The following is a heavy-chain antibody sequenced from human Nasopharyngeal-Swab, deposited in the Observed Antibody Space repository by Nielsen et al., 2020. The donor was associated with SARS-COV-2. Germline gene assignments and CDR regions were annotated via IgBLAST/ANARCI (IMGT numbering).Heavy chain of an antibody. J-gene: IGHJ4*02. CDR3: ARDRAYDSSGYGLY. Sequence: ASVKVPCKASGYTFTSYGISWVRQAPAQGLEWMGWISAYNGNTNYAQKLQGRVTMTTDTSTSTAYMELRSLRSDDTAVYYCARDRAYDSSGYGLYWGQGTLVTVSS. V-gene: IGHV1-18*01. CDR2: ISAYNGNT. D-gene: IGHD3-22*01. CDR1: GYTFTSYG.